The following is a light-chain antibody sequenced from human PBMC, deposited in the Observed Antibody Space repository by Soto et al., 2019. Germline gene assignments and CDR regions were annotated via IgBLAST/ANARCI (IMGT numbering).Light chain of an antibody. J-gene: IGLJ2*01. Sequence: QSALTQPASVSGSPGQSITISCTGISSDVGGYNYVSWYQQHPDKAPKLMIYDVSNRRSGVSNRFSGSKSGNTASLTISGLQAEEEADYYCYSYTSSSTVLFGGGTKVTVL. CDR2: DVS. V-gene: IGLV2-14*01. CDR1: SSDVGGYNY. CDR3: YSYTSSSTVL.